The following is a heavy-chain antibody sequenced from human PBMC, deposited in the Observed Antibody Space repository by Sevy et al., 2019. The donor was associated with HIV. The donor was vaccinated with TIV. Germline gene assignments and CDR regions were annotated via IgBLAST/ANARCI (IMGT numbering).Heavy chain of an antibody. CDR1: GITFSNTW. Sequence: GGSLRLSCAASGITFSNTWMSWVRQAPGKGLEWLGRIKRKTDSGTTDYAAPVKGRFTISRDDSKNSLHLQMNGLKTEDTAVYYCTTEGLYCSDDICDSEGFDYWGQGTLVTVSS. J-gene: IGHJ4*02. D-gene: IGHD2-15*01. CDR3: TTEGLYCSDDICDSEGFDY. V-gene: IGHV3-15*01. CDR2: IKRKTDSGTT.